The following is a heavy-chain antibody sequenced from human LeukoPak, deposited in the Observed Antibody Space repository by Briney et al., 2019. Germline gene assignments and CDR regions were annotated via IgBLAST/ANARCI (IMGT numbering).Heavy chain of an antibody. CDR2: MNPNSGNT. V-gene: IGHV1-8*01. J-gene: IGHJ3*02. Sequence: ASVKVSCKASGYTFTSYDINWVRQATGQGREWMGWMNPNSGNTGYAQKFQGRVTMTRNTSISTAYMELSSLRSEDTAVYYCARGAGSMVRGVITHAFDIWGQGTMVTVSS. CDR3: ARGAGSMVRGVITHAFDI. D-gene: IGHD3-10*01. CDR1: GYTFTSYD.